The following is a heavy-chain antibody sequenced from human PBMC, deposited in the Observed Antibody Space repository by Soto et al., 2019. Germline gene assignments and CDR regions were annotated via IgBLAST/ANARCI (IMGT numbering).Heavy chain of an antibody. V-gene: IGHV1-18*01. D-gene: IGHD3-16*01. Sequence: QVQLVQSGDEVKKPRASVKVSCKASGYIFVNYGIAWVRQAPGQGLEWMGWISPYTGNTHSATKVQGRLTMTTDTSTSTAYRDLGSLTSDDTAVYYCVMVDNYVTPTPQDVWGQGTTVTVSS. J-gene: IGHJ6*02. CDR2: ISPYTGNT. CDR3: VMVDNYVTPTPQDV. CDR1: GYIFVNYG.